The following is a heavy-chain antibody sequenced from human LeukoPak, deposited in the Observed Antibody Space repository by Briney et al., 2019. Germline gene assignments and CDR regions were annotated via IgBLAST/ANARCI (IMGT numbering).Heavy chain of an antibody. Sequence: GGSLRLSCAASGFTFSRYAMHWVRQAPGKGLEWVAVILYDGSNKYYADSVKGRFTISRDNAKNSLYLQMNSLRAEDTAVYYCARVVPPYGSGSRYYYMDVWGKGTTVTVSS. D-gene: IGHD3-10*01. CDR3: ARVVPPYGSGSRYYYMDV. V-gene: IGHV3-30*04. J-gene: IGHJ6*03. CDR2: ILYDGSNK. CDR1: GFTFSRYA.